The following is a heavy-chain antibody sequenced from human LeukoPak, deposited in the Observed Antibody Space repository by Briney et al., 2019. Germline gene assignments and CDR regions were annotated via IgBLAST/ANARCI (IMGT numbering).Heavy chain of an antibody. CDR2: IYYSGST. V-gene: IGHV4-59*08. Sequence: SETLSLTCTVSGGSISSYYWSWIRQPPGKGLEWIGYIYYSGSTYYNPSLKSRVTISVDTSKNQFSLKLSSVTAADTAVYYCARKVYSTIDYWGQGTLVTVSS. CDR3: ARKVYSTIDY. D-gene: IGHD2-8*01. J-gene: IGHJ4*02. CDR1: GGSISSYY.